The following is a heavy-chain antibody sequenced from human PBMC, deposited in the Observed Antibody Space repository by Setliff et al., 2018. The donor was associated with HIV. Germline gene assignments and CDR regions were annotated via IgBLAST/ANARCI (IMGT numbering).Heavy chain of an antibody. CDR3: ASSCSGGSCYPGEY. CDR1: GGSISSHY. Sequence: SETLSLTCTVSGGSISSHYWSWIRQPPGKGLEWIGYIYYSGSTNYNPSLKSRVTISVDTSKNQFSLKLSSVTAADTAVYYCASSCSGGSCYPGEYWGQGTLVTVSS. J-gene: IGHJ4*02. CDR2: IYYSGST. D-gene: IGHD2-15*01. V-gene: IGHV4-59*11.